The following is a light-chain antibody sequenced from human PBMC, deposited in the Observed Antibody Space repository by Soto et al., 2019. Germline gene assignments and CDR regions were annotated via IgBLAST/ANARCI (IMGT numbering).Light chain of an antibody. CDR1: SGHSSYI. V-gene: IGLV4-60*02. CDR2: LEGSGSY. CDR3: ETWDSNTRV. J-gene: IGLJ2*01. Sequence: QSVLTQSSSASASLGSSVKLTCTLSSGHSSYIIAWHHQQPGKAPRYLMKLEGSGSYNKGSGVPDRFSGSSSGADRDLTSSHLQVEDEANYYCETWDSNTRVFGGGTQLTVL.